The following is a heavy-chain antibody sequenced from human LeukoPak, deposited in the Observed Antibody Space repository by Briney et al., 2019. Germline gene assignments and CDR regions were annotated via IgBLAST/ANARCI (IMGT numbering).Heavy chain of an antibody. Sequence: PGGSLRLSCAASGFTFRSYAMQWVRQAPAKGLEWVSYITYNSGTIFYAGSVKGRFTISRDNAKDSLYLQMSSLRDEDTAVYYCARDSGYSYADDYWGQGTLVTVSS. D-gene: IGHD5-18*01. CDR2: ITYNSGTI. CDR3: ARDSGYSYADDY. CDR1: GFTFRSYA. V-gene: IGHV3-48*02. J-gene: IGHJ4*02.